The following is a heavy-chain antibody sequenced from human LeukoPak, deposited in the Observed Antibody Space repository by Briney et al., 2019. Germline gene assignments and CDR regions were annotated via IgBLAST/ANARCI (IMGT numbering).Heavy chain of an antibody. CDR2: IYTSGST. J-gene: IGHJ5*02. V-gene: IGHV4-4*09. D-gene: IGHD1-26*01. CDR1: GGSISSYY. Sequence: PSGTLSLTCTVSGGSISSYYWSWIRQPPGKGLEWIGYIYTSGSTNYNPSLKSRVTISVDTSKNQFSLKLSSVTAAGTAVYYCARLWVGDLNWFDPWGQGTLVTVSS. CDR3: ARLWVGDLNWFDP.